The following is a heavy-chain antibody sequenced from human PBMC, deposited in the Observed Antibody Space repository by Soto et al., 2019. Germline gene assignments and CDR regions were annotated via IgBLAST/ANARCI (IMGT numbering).Heavy chain of an antibody. CDR1: GFIFSTYG. J-gene: IGHJ4*02. Sequence: GGSLRLSCAASGFIFSTYGVHWVRQAPGKGLEWVAVIWYDGSNKYYADSVKGRFTISRDNSKNTLYLQMNSLRAEDTAVYYCARGPSYSDSYFDYWGQGTLVTVSS. V-gene: IGHV3-33*01. CDR2: IWYDGSNK. CDR3: ARGPSYSDSYFDY. D-gene: IGHD4-17*01.